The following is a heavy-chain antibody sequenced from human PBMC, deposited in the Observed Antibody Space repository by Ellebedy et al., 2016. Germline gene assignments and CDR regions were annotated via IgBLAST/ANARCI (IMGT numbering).Heavy chain of an antibody. CDR3: ARDSGYWGAMDV. D-gene: IGHD5-12*01. CDR1: GFTFSSYW. J-gene: IGHJ6*03. Sequence: GESLKISXAASGFTFSSYWMSWVRQAPGKGLEWVANIKQDGSEKYYVDSVKGRFTISRDNAKNSLYLQMNSLRAEDTAVYYCARDSGYWGAMDVWGKGTTVTVSS. CDR2: IKQDGSEK. V-gene: IGHV3-7*01.